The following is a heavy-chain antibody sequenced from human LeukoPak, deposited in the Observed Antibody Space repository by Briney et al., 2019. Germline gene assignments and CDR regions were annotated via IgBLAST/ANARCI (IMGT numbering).Heavy chain of an antibody. CDR3: AKDLVYGTGDGWAGDYCDH. CDR2: ISGRGVGT. V-gene: IGHV3-23*01. Sequence: PGGSLRLSCAASGFTFSSYAMTWVRQAPGKGLEWVSGISGRGVGTYYADSVRGRFTISRDNSKNTLYLQMNSLRAEDGAVYYCAKDLVYGTGDGWAGDYCDHWGQGTLVTVSS. D-gene: IGHD7-27*01. J-gene: IGHJ4*02. CDR1: GFTFSSYA.